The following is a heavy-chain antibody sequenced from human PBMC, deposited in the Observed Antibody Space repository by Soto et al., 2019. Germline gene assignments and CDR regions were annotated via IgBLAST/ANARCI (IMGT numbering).Heavy chain of an antibody. CDR1: GYTFTSYY. CDR3: ARDYGCSSTSCNPYFDS. D-gene: IGHD2-2*01. J-gene: IGHJ4*02. V-gene: IGHV1-46*03. CDR2: INPSGGST. Sequence: GASVKVSCKASGYTFTSYYMHWVRQAPGQGLEWMGIINPSGGSTSYAQKFQGRVTMTRDTSTSTVYMELSSLRSEDTAVYYCARDYGCSSTSCNPYFDSWGQGTLVTVSS.